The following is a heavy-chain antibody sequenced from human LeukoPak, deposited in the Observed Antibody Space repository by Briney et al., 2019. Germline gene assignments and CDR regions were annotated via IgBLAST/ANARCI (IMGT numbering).Heavy chain of an antibody. J-gene: IGHJ6*02. D-gene: IGHD6-6*01. CDR1: GASFSGYY. CDR2: INHSGST. Sequence: PSETLSLTCAVYGASFSGYYWSWIRQPPGKGLEWIGEINHSGSTNYNPSLKSRVTISVDTSKNQFSLKLSSVTAADTAVYYCARIGQLASYYYYGMDVWGQGTTVTVSS. V-gene: IGHV4-34*01. CDR3: ARIGQLASYYYYGMDV.